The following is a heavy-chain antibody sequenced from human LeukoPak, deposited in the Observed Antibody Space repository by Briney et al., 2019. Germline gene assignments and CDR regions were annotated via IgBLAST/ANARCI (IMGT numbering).Heavy chain of an antibody. CDR2: ISYDGSNK. J-gene: IGHJ4*02. D-gene: IGHD6-13*01. CDR1: GFTFSSYA. CDR3: ARAGVQQQLVPVYFDY. Sequence: GGSLRLSCAASGFTFSSYAMHWVRQAPDKGLEGVAVISYDGSNKYYADSVKGRFTISRDNSKNTLYLQMNSLRAEDPAVYYCARAGVQQQLVPVYFDYWGQGTLVTVSS. V-gene: IGHV3-30-3*01.